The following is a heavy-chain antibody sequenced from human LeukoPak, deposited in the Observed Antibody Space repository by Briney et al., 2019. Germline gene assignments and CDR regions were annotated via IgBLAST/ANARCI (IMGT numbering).Heavy chain of an antibody. CDR1: GGSISRSLYY. V-gene: IGHV4-39*01. CDR2: IYHSGST. CDR3: ARGLLFSWFDP. J-gene: IGHJ5*02. Sequence: SETLSLTCTVSGGSISRSLYYWGWIRQPPGKGLEWIGSIYHSGSTYYNPFLKSRVTIAVDTSKNQSSLKLSSVTAADTAVYYCARGLLFSWFDPWGQGTLVTVSS. D-gene: IGHD2-21*02.